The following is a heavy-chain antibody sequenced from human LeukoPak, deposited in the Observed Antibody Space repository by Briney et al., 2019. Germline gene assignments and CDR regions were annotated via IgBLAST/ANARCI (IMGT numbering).Heavy chain of an antibody. Sequence: GGSLRLSCAASGFTFSSYAMHWVRQAPGKGLEWVAVISYDGSNKYYADSVKGRFTISRDNSKNTLYLQMNSLRAEDTAVYYCAKVAMGATRSIDYWGQGTLVTVSS. V-gene: IGHV3-30*04. CDR3: AKVAMGATRSIDY. J-gene: IGHJ4*02. CDR2: ISYDGSNK. CDR1: GFTFSSYA. D-gene: IGHD1-26*01.